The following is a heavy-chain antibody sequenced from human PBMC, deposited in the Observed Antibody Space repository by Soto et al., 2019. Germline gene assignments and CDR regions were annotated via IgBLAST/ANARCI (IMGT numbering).Heavy chain of an antibody. D-gene: IGHD3-10*01. CDR3: VRESPPGFNWFDP. CDR1: AGSISSNY. J-gene: IGHJ5*02. V-gene: IGHV4-4*07. CDR2: IYTSGST. Sequence: SETLSLTCSVSAGSISSNYWSWIRQPAGKRLEWIGRIYTSGSTNYNPSLKSRVTMSIDTSKNQFSLKLTSVTAADTAVYYCVRESPPGFNWFDPWGQGILVTVSS.